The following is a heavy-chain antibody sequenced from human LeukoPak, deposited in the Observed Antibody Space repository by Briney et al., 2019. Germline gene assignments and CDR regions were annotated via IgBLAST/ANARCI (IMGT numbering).Heavy chain of an antibody. J-gene: IGHJ4*02. CDR2: ISSSSSYT. CDR1: GFTFSYYY. V-gene: IGHV3-11*06. Sequence: GGSLILSCAASGFTFSYYYMSWIRQAPGKGLEWVSYISSSSSYTNYADSVKGRFTISRDNSKNTLYLQMNSLRAEDTAVYYCARSWANMYYFDYWGQGTLVTVSS. CDR3: ARSWANMYYFDY. D-gene: IGHD1-26*01.